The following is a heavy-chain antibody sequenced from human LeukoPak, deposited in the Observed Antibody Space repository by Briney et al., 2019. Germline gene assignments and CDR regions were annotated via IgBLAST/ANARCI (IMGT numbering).Heavy chain of an antibody. CDR1: GFTFSSYA. J-gene: IGHJ4*02. D-gene: IGHD6-13*01. CDR2: ISGSGGST. V-gene: IGHV3-23*01. Sequence: PGGSLRLSCAASGFTFSSYAMSWVRQAPGKGLEWVSAISGSGGSTYYADSVKGRFTISRENAKNSLYLQMNSLRAGDTAVYYCARAYSSSWYGYYFDYWGQGTLVTVSS. CDR3: ARAYSSSWYGYYFDY.